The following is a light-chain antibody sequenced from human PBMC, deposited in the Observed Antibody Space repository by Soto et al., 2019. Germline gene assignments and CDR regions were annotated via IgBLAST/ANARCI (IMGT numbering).Light chain of an antibody. CDR2: EGS. J-gene: IGLJ2*01. Sequence: QSALTQPASVSGSPGQSITISCTGTSSDVGSFNLVSWYQHHQGKAPKLMIYEGSKRPSGVSDRFSGSKSGNTASLTISGLQAEDEADYYCCSYAGSSTYVVFGGGTKLTVL. CDR1: SSDVGSFNL. CDR3: CSYAGSSTYVV. V-gene: IGLV2-23*01.